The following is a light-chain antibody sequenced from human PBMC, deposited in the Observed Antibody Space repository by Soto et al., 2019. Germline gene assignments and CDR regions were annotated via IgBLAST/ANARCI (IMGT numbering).Light chain of an antibody. CDR3: AAWDDSLNGWV. J-gene: IGLJ3*02. V-gene: IGLV1-44*01. CDR2: SNN. Sequence: QSVLTHPPSASGTPGQRVTISCSGSNSNIGSNTVNWYQQVPGTAPKLLIYSNNQRPSGVPDRFSGSKSGTSASLAISGLQSEDEADYSCAAWDDSLNGWVFGGGTKLTVL. CDR1: NSNIGSNT.